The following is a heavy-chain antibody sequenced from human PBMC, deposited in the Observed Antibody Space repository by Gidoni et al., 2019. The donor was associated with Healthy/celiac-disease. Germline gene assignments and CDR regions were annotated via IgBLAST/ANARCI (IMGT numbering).Heavy chain of an antibody. J-gene: IGHJ4*02. CDR3: ARDLCSSGWYTCLYFDY. D-gene: IGHD6-19*01. Sequence: QVQLVESGGGVVQPGRSLRLSCAASGFTFSRYAMHWVRQAPGKGLEWVAVISYDGSNKYYADSVKGRFTISRDNSKNTLYLQMNSLRAEDTAVYYCARDLCSSGWYTCLYFDYWGQGTLVTVSS. CDR2: ISYDGSNK. CDR1: GFTFSRYA. V-gene: IGHV3-30-3*01.